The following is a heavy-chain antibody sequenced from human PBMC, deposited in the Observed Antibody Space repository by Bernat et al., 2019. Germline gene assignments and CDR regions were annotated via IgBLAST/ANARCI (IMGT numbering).Heavy chain of an antibody. CDR3: VKGWNGDY. J-gene: IGHJ4*02. CDR1: GFSFSGYA. D-gene: IGHD1-1*01. V-gene: IGHV3-64D*06. CDR2: INNNGGGT. Sequence: EVQLVASGGGLIQPGGSVRLSCSASGFSFSGYAMHWARQAPGKGLEYVSAINNNGGGTYYADSVKGRFTISRDNARNTLYLQMRSLRTEDTAVYYCVKGWNGDYFAQGTLVTVSS.